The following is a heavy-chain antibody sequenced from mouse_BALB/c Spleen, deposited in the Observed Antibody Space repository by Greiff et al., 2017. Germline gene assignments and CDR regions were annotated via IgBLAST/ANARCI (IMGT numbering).Heavy chain of an antibody. V-gene: IGHV14-1*02. D-gene: IGHD1-3*01. CDR1: GFNFNDYY. CDR2: IDPENGNT. J-gene: IGHJ2*01. Sequence: EVQLQQSGAELVRPGASVKLSCKASGFNFNDYYMHWVKQRPEQGLEWIGWIDPENGNTIYDPKFQGKASRTADTSSNTAYLQLSSLTSEDTAGYDCARQKWDYWGQGTTVTVSS. CDR3: ARQKWDY.